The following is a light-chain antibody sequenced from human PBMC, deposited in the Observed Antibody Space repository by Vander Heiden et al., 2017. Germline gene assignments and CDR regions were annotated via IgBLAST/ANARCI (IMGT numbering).Light chain of an antibody. CDR1: QSVSSN. J-gene: IGKJ1*01. CDR3: QQYNNWRPWT. CDR2: GAS. V-gene: IGKV3-15*01. Sequence: IVTTHSPATLPGSPGERATLSCRASQSVSSNLAWYQQKPGQAPRLLIYGASTRATGIPARFSGSGSGTDFTLTISSLQSEDFAVYYCQQYNNWRPWTFGQGTKVEIK.